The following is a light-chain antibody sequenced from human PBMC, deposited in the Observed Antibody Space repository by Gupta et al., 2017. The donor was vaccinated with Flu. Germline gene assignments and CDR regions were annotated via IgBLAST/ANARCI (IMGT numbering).Light chain of an antibody. CDR2: GSS. J-gene: IGKJ5*01. CDR1: QSVSTSF. V-gene: IGKV3-20*01. CDR3: QHYGSSPWT. Sequence: VTLSLSPGERATLSCRASQSVSTSFVSWYQKNPRQAPRLLIDGSSSRASGIPDRFSGSGSGTFFTLTSSRLEPEDFAVYYCQHYGSSPWTFGQGTSLE.